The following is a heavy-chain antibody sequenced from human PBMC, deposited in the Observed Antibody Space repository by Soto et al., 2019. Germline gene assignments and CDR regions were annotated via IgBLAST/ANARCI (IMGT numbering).Heavy chain of an antibody. CDR1: GLTVSSVH. CDR2: TYSGGTT. D-gene: IGHD2-15*01. Sequence: DVQLVASGGCLVQPGGSLRLSCAASGLTVSSVHLVWVRQAPGKGLEWVSVTYSGGTTSYADSVKGRFTISRDNSKITLNVQMTSRRADETAVYYCARDGGYCIGGSCYSGVPWFDPWGQGTLVTVSS. J-gene: IGHJ5*02. V-gene: IGHV3-66*01. CDR3: ARDGGYCIGGSCYSGVPWFDP.